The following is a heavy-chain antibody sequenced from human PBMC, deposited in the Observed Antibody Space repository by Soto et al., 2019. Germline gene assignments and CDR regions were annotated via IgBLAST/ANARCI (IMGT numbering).Heavy chain of an antibody. D-gene: IGHD6-6*01. Sequence: PGGSLRLSCAASGFTFSSYGMHWVRQAPGKGLEWVAVISYDGSNKYYADSVKGRFTISRDNSKNTLYLQMNSLRAEDTAVYYCAKDFKPWYSSSSGGFDYWGQGTLVTVSS. CDR1: GFTFSSYG. V-gene: IGHV3-30*18. J-gene: IGHJ4*02. CDR2: ISYDGSNK. CDR3: AKDFKPWYSSSSGGFDY.